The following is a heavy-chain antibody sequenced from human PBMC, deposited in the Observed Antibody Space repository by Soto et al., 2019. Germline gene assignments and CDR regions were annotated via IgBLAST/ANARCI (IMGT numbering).Heavy chain of an antibody. Sequence: SVKVSCKASGGTFSSYAISWVRQAPGQGLEWMGGIIPIFGTANYAQKFQGRVTITADESTSTAYMELSSLRSGDTAAYYCARGSYYGSGPGHYWGQGTLVTVSS. V-gene: IGHV1-69*13. CDR2: IIPIFGTA. CDR1: GGTFSSYA. J-gene: IGHJ4*02. CDR3: ARGSYYGSGPGHY. D-gene: IGHD3-10*01.